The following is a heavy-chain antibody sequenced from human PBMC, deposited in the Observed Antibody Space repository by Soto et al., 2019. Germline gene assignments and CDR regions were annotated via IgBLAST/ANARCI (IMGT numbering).Heavy chain of an antibody. V-gene: IGHV1-18*01. CDR1: GYTFTNFG. Sequence: QAQMVQSGAEAKKPGTSVKVSCKASGYTFTNFGVTWVRQAPGQGLEWMGWISASNGNTNYAWRFQGRVTMTTDPSTATAYMELRSLRSDDTAIYYCARARCSSASCYKSTWFEPWGQGTLVTVSS. J-gene: IGHJ5*02. CDR2: ISASNGNT. D-gene: IGHD2-2*02. CDR3: ARARCSSASCYKSTWFEP.